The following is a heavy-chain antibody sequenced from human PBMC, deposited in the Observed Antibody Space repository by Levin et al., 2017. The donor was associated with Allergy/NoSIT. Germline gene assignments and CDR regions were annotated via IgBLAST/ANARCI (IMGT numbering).Heavy chain of an antibody. J-gene: IGHJ4*02. CDR3: ARAEWVVRGSFGFDY. D-gene: IGHD3-10*01. Sequence: SETLSLTCAISGDSVSSNSAAWNWIRQSPSRGLEWLGRTYYRSKWYNDYAVSVKSRITINPDTSKNQFSLQLNSVTPEDTAVYYCARAEWVVRGSFGFDYWGQGTLVTVSS. CDR2: TYYRSKWYN. V-gene: IGHV6-1*01. CDR1: GDSVSSNSAA.